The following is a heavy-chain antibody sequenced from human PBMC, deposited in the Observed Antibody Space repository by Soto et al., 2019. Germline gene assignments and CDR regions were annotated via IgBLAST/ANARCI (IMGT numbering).Heavy chain of an antibody. J-gene: IGHJ6*02. Sequence: ASGKVSCKASAYTFTSYVISWVRQAPGQGLEWMGWISAYNGNTNYAQKLQGRVTMTTDTSTSTAYMELRSLRSDDTAVYYCARAVGYYYGMDVWGQGTTVTVSS. D-gene: IGHD6-19*01. CDR3: ARAVGYYYGMDV. CDR2: ISAYNGNT. V-gene: IGHV1-18*01. CDR1: AYTFTSYV.